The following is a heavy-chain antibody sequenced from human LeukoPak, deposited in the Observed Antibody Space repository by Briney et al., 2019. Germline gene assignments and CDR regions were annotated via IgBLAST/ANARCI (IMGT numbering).Heavy chain of an antibody. D-gene: IGHD7-27*01. V-gene: IGHV4-59*01. J-gene: IGHJ6*03. Sequence: TLSLTCTVSGGSISSYYWSWIRQPPGKGLEWIGYIYYSGSTNYNPSLKSRVTISVDTSKNQFSLKLSSVTAADTAVYYCARVSTDNNWGVTSYYMDVWGKGTTVTVSS. CDR2: IYYSGST. CDR3: ARVSTDNNWGVTSYYMDV. CDR1: GGSISSYY.